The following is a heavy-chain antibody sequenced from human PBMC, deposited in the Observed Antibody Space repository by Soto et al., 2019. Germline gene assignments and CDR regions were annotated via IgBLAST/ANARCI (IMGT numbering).Heavy chain of an antibody. CDR3: AARNIVAPY. V-gene: IGHV3-66*01. J-gene: IGHJ4*02. D-gene: IGHD5-12*01. CDR1: GFTVSNNY. Sequence: EVQLVESGGGLVQPGESLRLSCAASGFTVSNNYMSWVRQAPGKGLEWVSLIYSGGTTDYADSVKGRFTISRDNSKNTLYLQMNSLRAEDTAVYYCAARNIVAPYWGQGTLVTVSS. CDR2: IYSGGTT.